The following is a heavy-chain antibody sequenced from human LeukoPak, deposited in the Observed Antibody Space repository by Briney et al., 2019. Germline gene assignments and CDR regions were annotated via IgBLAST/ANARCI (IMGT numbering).Heavy chain of an antibody. J-gene: IGHJ4*02. V-gene: IGHV4-59*01. Sequence: PSETLSLTCTVSGGSISSYYWSWIRQPPGKGLEWIGYIYYGGSTNYNPSLKSRVTISVDTSKNQFSLKLSSVTAADTAVYYCARAKYSFFDYWGQGTLVTVPS. CDR3: ARAKYSFFDY. CDR1: GGSISSYY. CDR2: IYYGGST. D-gene: IGHD2/OR15-2a*01.